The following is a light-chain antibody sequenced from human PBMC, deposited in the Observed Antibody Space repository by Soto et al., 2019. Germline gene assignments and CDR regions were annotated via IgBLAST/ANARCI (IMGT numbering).Light chain of an antibody. Sequence: QSVLTQPASVSGSPGQSITISCTGTSSDVGGYNYVSWYQQHPGKAPKLMIYDVSNRPSGVSNRFSGSKSGNTASLTISGLQAEDEADYYCSSYTSSSTQVVFGGGPSSPS. CDR3: SSYTSSSTQVV. CDR1: SSDVGGYNY. J-gene: IGLJ2*01. CDR2: DVS. V-gene: IGLV2-14*01.